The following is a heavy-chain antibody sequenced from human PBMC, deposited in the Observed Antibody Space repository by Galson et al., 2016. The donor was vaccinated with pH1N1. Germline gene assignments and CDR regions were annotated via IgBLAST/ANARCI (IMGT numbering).Heavy chain of an antibody. CDR2: ISANGDTN. CDR3: ARVGAMLTSYYHGMDA. J-gene: IGHJ6*02. CDR1: GFTLSAYY. Sequence: SLRLSCAASGFTLSAYYMGWIRQAPGTGLEWISYISANGDTNHYAESVKGRFTVSRDNPENLLYLEMNSLRGDDTAVYFCARVGAMLTSYYHGMDAWGQGTTVVVSS. V-gene: IGHV3-11*01. D-gene: IGHD3-10*01.